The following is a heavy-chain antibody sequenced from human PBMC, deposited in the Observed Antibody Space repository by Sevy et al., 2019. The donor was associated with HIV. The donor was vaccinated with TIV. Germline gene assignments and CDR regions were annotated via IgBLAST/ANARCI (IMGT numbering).Heavy chain of an antibody. V-gene: IGHV1-8*03. CDR2: MNPNSGNT. J-gene: IGHJ3*02. D-gene: IGHD1-20*01. CDR3: ARGEVFRTFDI. Sequence: ASVKVSCKASGYTFTSYDINWVRQATGQGLEWMGWMNPNSGNTGYPQKFQGRVTITRNTSISTAYMELSSLRSEDTAVYYCARGEVFRTFDIWGQGTMVTVSS. CDR1: GYTFTSYD.